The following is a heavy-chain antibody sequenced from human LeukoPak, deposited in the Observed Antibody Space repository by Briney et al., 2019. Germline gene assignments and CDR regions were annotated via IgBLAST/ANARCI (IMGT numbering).Heavy chain of an antibody. CDR3: ARDLSITMVRGVISLGY. V-gene: IGHV1-2*02. Sequence: ASVKVSCKASGYTFTGYYMHWVRQAPGQGLEWMGWINPNSGGTNYAQKFQRRVTMTRDTSISTAYMELSRLRSDDTAVYYCARDLSITMVRGVISLGYWGQGTLVTVSS. J-gene: IGHJ4*02. D-gene: IGHD3-10*01. CDR1: GYTFTGYY. CDR2: INPNSGGT.